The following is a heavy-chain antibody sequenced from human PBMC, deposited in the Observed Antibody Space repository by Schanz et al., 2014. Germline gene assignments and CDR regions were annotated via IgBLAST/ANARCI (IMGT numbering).Heavy chain of an antibody. CDR2: INVGNGNM. V-gene: IGHV1-3*01. J-gene: IGHJ4*02. D-gene: IGHD6-13*01. CDR1: GYTFTSYS. Sequence: QVQLVQSGAEAKKPGASVKVSCKASGYTFTSYSIHWVRQAPGQGLEWMGWINVGNGNMKYSQKFQGRVTITRDTSASTAYMELTSLRSEDTAVYYCASSGAGYSSSWDFDYWGQGTLVTVSS. CDR3: ASSGAGYSSSWDFDY.